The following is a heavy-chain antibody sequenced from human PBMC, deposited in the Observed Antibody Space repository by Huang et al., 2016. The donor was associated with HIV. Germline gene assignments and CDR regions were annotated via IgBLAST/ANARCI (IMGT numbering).Heavy chain of an antibody. CDR2: MNPNTGNT. Sequence: QVHLVQSGAEVKKPGASVKVSCKASGYTFTNYDINWVRQAPGRGLEWMGWMNPNTGNTGVAQSCQGRVTMTRKTSITTAYMELTSLTSEDTAVYYCARSAYGDLDYWGLGTLVIVSS. CDR3: ARSAYGDLDY. D-gene: IGHD4-17*01. CDR1: GYTFTNYD. V-gene: IGHV1-8*02. J-gene: IGHJ4*02.